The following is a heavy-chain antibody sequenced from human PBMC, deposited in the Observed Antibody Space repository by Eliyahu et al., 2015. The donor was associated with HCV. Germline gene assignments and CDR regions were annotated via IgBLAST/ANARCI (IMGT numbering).Heavy chain of an antibody. CDR1: GFTFSSYG. CDR3: AKDADHYFDY. V-gene: IGHV3-30*18. J-gene: IGHJ4*02. Sequence: QVQLVESGGGVVQPGRSLXLSCXASGFTFSSYGMHWVRQAPGKGLEWVAVISYDGSNKYYADSVKGRFTISRDNSKNTLYLQMNSLRAEDTAVYYCAKDADHYFDYWGQGTLVTVSS. CDR2: ISYDGSNK.